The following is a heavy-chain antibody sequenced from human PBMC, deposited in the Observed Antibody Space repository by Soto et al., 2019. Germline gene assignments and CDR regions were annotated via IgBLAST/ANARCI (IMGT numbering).Heavy chain of an antibody. CDR2: IYHSGDT. J-gene: IGHJ4*02. Sequence: SETLSLTCTVSGGSVSSGEYYWSWLRQPPGKGLEWIGKIYHSGDTNYNPSLKSRVIISVDTSKNQLSLKLTSVTAADTAVYYCARVDSSTWNWVLDHWGRGTLVTVSS. D-gene: IGHD6-6*01. CDR1: GGSVSSGEYY. CDR3: ARVDSSTWNWVLDH. V-gene: IGHV4-30-4*01.